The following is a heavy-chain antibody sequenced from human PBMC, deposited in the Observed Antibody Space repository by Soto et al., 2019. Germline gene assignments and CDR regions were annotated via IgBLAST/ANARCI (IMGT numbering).Heavy chain of an antibody. D-gene: IGHD2-15*01. CDR1: GFSLSNARMG. J-gene: IGHJ6*02. CDR3: ARIRNRWPYYYYGMDV. V-gene: IGHV2-26*01. Sequence: GSGPTLVNPTETLTLTCTVSGFSLSNARMGVSWIRQPPGKALEWLAHIFSNDEKSYSTSLKSRLTISKDTSKSQVVLTMTNMDPVDTATYYCARIRNRWPYYYYGMDVWGQGTTVTVSS. CDR2: IFSNDEK.